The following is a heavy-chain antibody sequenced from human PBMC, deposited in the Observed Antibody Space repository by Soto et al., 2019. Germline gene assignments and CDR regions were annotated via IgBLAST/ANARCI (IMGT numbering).Heavy chain of an antibody. D-gene: IGHD3-22*01. Sequence: PSETLSLTCTVSGGSVNTAPYHWSWIRQSPRNGLEWIGNIYYTGSTHYNPSFYSRVAISLDTSNNQFSLRLTSLTAAGTAVYFCARDHHSHYDTSGYYPYFDFWGQGTLVTVSS. CDR3: ARDHHSHYDTSGYYPYFDF. V-gene: IGHV4-61*01. CDR2: IYYTGST. CDR1: GGSVNTAPYH. J-gene: IGHJ4*02.